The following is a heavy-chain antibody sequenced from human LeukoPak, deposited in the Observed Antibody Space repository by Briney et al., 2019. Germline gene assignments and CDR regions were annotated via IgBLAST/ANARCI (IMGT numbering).Heavy chain of an antibody. V-gene: IGHV3-72*01. CDR1: GFTVSNNY. CDR2: TKAKVDNYVT. CDR3: ARDNIGSYDY. D-gene: IGHD3-10*01. Sequence: GGSLRLSCAASGFTVSNNYMSWVRQTPGKGLEWIGRTKAKVDNYVTEYAASVKGRFTISRDESKSSLYLQMNSLKTEDTAVYYCARDNIGSYDYWGQGTRVTVSS. J-gene: IGHJ4*02.